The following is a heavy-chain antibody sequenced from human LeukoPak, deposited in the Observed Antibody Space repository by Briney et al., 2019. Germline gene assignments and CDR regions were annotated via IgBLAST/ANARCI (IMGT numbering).Heavy chain of an antibody. CDR2: ISGSGGST. D-gene: IGHD2-21*01. Sequence: GGSLILSCAAAGFPFSSYAISWVRQPPGRGLEWVSVISGSGGSTYYADSVKGRFTISRENSKTTLFLKLNSLGVEARASYYCAKSVAIYFYYGLLISGHRATVSASS. CDR3: AKSVAIYFYYGLLI. J-gene: IGHJ6*01. V-gene: IGHV3-23*01. CDR1: GFPFSSYA.